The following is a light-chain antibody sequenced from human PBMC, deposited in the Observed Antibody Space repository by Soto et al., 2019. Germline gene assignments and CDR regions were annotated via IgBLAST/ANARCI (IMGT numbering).Light chain of an antibody. CDR2: DNT. J-gene: IGLJ2*01. CDR3: GTSDSSLNVVV. CDR1: YSNIGSNF. Sequence: QSVLTQSSSVSAAAGQKVTISCSGSYSNIGSNFVSWYQHFPGSAPKLVIYDNTQRPSGIPDRFSGSKSGSSATLGITGLQTGDEADYYCGTSDSSLNVVVFGGGTKLTVL. V-gene: IGLV1-51*01.